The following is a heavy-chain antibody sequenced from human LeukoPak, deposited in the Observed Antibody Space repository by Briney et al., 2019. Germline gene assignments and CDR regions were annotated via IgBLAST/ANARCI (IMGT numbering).Heavy chain of an antibody. CDR3: ARAKPKNMVRGLIMRRESRYYFDY. CDR1: GFTFSSYA. CDR2: ISGSGGST. D-gene: IGHD3-10*01. Sequence: RGSLRLSCAASGFTFSSYAMSWVRQAPGKGLEWVSAISGSGGSTYYADSVKGRFTISRDNSKNTLYLQMNSLRAEDTAVYYCARAKPKNMVRGLIMRRESRYYFDYWGQGTLVTVSS. V-gene: IGHV3-23*01. J-gene: IGHJ4*02.